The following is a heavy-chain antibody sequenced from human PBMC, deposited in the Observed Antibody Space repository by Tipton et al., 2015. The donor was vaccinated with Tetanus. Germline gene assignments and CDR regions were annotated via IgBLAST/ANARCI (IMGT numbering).Heavy chain of an antibody. Sequence: SLRLSCAASGFTLSTYDIHWVRQPPGKGLEWVPGIGTAGDTHYSGSVKGRFTISRENVKNSLSLQLNNLRVGDTAVYYCARGSAGSPMDVWGQGTTVTVSS. CDR3: ARGSAGSPMDV. V-gene: IGHV3-13*01. J-gene: IGHJ6*02. CDR1: GFTLSTYD. CDR2: IGTAGDT.